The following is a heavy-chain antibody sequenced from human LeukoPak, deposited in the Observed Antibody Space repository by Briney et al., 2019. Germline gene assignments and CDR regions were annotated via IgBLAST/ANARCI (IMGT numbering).Heavy chain of an antibody. CDR2: ISWNSGSI. J-gene: IGHJ3*02. CDR3: AKVPEPYSTVINAFDI. D-gene: IGHD6-13*01. V-gene: IGHV3-9*01. CDR1: GFTFDDYA. Sequence: GRSLRLSCAASGFTFDDYAMHWVRQAPGKGLEWVSGISWNSGSIGYADSVKGRFTISRDNAKNSLYLQMNSLRAKDTALYYCAKVPEPYSTVINAFDIWGQGTMVTVSS.